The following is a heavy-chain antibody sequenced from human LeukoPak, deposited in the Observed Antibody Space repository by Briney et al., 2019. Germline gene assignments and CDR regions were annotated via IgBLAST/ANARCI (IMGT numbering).Heavy chain of an antibody. Sequence: GRSLRLSCAASGFTFSNYGMHWVRQAPGKGLQWVAVIWYDGSNEYYTGSVKGRFTISRDNAHNTLYLQMNSLRAEDTAVYYCARGSQSTWGFFAYWGQGTRATVSS. D-gene: IGHD1-1*01. CDR1: GFTFSNYG. CDR2: IWYDGSNE. CDR3: ARGSQSTWGFFAY. J-gene: IGHJ4*02. V-gene: IGHV3-33*01.